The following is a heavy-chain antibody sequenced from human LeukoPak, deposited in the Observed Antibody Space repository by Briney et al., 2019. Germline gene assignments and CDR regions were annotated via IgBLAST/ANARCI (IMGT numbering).Heavy chain of an antibody. Sequence: SETLFLTCTVSGGSISSSSYYWGWIRQPPGKGLEWIGSIYYSGSTYYNPSLKSRVTISVDTSKNQFSLKLSSVTAADTAVYYCARGLNYYDSSGYWDYWGQGTLVTVSS. J-gene: IGHJ4*02. V-gene: IGHV4-39*07. D-gene: IGHD3-22*01. CDR2: IYYSGST. CDR1: GGSISSSSYY. CDR3: ARGLNYYDSSGYWDY.